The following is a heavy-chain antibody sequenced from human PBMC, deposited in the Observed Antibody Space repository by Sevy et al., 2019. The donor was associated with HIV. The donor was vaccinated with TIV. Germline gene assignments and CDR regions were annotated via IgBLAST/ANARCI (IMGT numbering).Heavy chain of an antibody. Sequence: SETLSLTCTVSGGSITSLYWNWIRQPPGKGLKWIANIYYNGHINYNPSLKSRVTLSLDTSKNQFSLRLSSVTAADTAMYYCAGENAWGRGYSWGQGTLATVSS. V-gene: IGHV4-59*08. CDR1: GGSITSLY. D-gene: IGHD1-26*01. CDR2: IYYNGHI. CDR3: AGENAWGRGYS. J-gene: IGHJ4*02.